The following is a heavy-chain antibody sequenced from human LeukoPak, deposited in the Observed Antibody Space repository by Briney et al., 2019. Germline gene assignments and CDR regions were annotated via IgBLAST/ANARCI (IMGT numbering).Heavy chain of an antibody. V-gene: IGHV1-46*01. CDR1: GYTFTSYY. Sequence: ASVKVSCKASGYTFTSYYMHWVRQAPGQGLEWMGIINPSGGSTSYAQKFQGRVTMTRDMSTSTVYMELSSLGSEDTAVYYCARDHKLQLLDYWGQGTLVTVSS. J-gene: IGHJ4*02. CDR2: INPSGGST. D-gene: IGHD5-18*01. CDR3: ARDHKLQLLDY.